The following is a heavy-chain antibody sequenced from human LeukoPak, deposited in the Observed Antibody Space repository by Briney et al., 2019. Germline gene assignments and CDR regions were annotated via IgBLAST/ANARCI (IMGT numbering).Heavy chain of an antibody. CDR1: GFTVSNNY. J-gene: IGHJ4*02. V-gene: IGHV3-21*01. Sequence: GGSLRLSCAASGFTVSNNYMSWVRQAPGKGLEWVSSIGSSGNNLFYADSVKGRLTISRDNARNSLYLRMNSLRAEDTAMYYCARDLGYDSRGFYHYFDYWGQGTLVTVSS. CDR3: ARDLGYDSRGFYHYFDY. D-gene: IGHD3-22*01. CDR2: IGSSGNNL.